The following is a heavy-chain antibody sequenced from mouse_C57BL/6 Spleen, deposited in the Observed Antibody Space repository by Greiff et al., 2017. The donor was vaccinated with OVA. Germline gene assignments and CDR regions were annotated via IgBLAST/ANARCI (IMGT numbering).Heavy chain of an antibody. CDR2: IDPETGGT. D-gene: IGHD2-3*01. Sequence: VQVVESGAELVRPGASVTLSCKASGYTFTDYEMHWVKQTPVHGLEWIGAIDPETGGTAYNQKFKGKAILTADKSSSTAYMELRSLTSEDSAVYYCTRWLLHFVYWGQGTTLTVSS. V-gene: IGHV1-15*01. J-gene: IGHJ2*01. CDR1: GYTFTDYE. CDR3: TRWLLHFVY.